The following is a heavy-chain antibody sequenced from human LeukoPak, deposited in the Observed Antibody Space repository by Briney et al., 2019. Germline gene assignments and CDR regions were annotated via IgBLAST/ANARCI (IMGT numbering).Heavy chain of an antibody. CDR1: GGSIRSGDYY. D-gene: IGHD2-2*01. CDR3: AKGLGYCSSTSCYGYYYGMDV. CDR2: IYYSGRT. V-gene: IGHV4-30-4*01. J-gene: IGHJ6*02. Sequence: PSETLSLTCTVSGGSIRSGDYYWSWIRQPPGKDLEWIGYIYYSGRTYYDPSLKSRVTISVDTSKNQFSLNLSSVTAADTAVYYCAKGLGYCSSTSCYGYYYGMDVWGQGTTVTVSS.